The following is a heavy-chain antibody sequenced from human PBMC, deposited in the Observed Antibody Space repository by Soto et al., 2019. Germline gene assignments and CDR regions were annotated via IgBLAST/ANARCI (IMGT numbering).Heavy chain of an antibody. CDR2: IYWDDDK. CDR1: GFSLSTSGVG. V-gene: IGHV2-5*02. J-gene: IGHJ3*02. CDR3: AHSGAWRGFDPDAFDI. Sequence: SGPTLVNPTQTLTLTCTFSGFSLSTSGVGVGWIRQPPGKALEWLTLIYWDDDKRFSPSLKSRLTITKDTSKNQVVLTMTNMDPVDTATYYCAHSGAWRGFDPDAFDIWGQGTMVTVS. D-gene: IGHD1-26*01.